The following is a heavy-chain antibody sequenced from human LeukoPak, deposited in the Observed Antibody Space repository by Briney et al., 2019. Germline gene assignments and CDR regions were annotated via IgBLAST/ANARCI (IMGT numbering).Heavy chain of an antibody. Sequence: SETLSLTCAVYGGSFSGYYWSWIRQPPGKGLEWIGEINHSGSTNYNPSLKSRVTMSVDTSKDQFSLKLSSVTAADTAVYYCATLGDFWSGWTDYWGQGTLVTVSS. J-gene: IGHJ4*02. CDR2: INHSGST. V-gene: IGHV4-34*01. CDR3: ATLGDFWSGWTDY. D-gene: IGHD3-3*01. CDR1: GGSFSGYY.